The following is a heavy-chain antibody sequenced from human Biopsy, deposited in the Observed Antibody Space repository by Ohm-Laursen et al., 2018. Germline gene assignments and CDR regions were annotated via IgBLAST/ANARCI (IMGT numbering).Heavy chain of an antibody. J-gene: IGHJ2*01. CDR1: GASVKTSGYF. Sequence: PSDTLCLTCSVSGASVKTSGYFWAWIRQRPGKGLEWIGYISYNERTHYNPSLTSRLAISFDTSNNRISLQLRSVSVADTAVYYCVREPKTGTAEAWYFDLWGRGSPVTVPS. V-gene: IGHV4-31*02. CDR2: ISYNERT. CDR3: VREPKTGTAEAWYFDL. D-gene: IGHD3-9*01.